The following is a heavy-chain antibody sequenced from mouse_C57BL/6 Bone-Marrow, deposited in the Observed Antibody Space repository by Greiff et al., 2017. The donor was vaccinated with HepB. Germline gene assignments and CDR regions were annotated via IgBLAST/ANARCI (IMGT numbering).Heavy chain of an antibody. V-gene: IGHV1-15*01. Sequence: VQVVESGAELVRPGASVTLSCKASGYTFTDYEMHWVKQTPVHGLEWIGAIDPETGGTAYNQKFKGKAILTADKSSSTAYMELRSLTSEDSAVYYCTRGGVFAYWGQGTLVTVSA. CDR1: GYTFTDYE. CDR2: IDPETGGT. CDR3: TRGGVFAY. J-gene: IGHJ3*01.